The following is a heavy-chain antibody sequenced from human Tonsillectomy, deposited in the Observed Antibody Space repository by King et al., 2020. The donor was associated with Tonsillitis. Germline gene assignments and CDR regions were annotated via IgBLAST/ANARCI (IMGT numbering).Heavy chain of an antibody. J-gene: IGHJ4*02. V-gene: IGHV1-18*01. D-gene: IGHD6-13*01. CDR2: ISAYNGDT. CDR3: ARSGSYSSNWNYFEY. CDR1: GYTFTSYG. Sequence: QLVQSGVEVKKPGASVKVSCKASGYTFTSYGISWVRQAPGQGLEWMGWISAYNGDTHYAQKLQGRVTLTTETSTSTAYMELNSLRSDDTAVYYCARSGSYSSNWNYFEYWGQGTLAT.